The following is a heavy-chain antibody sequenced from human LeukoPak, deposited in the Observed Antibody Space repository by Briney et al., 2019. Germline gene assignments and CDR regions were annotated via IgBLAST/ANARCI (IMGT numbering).Heavy chain of an antibody. V-gene: IGHV5-51*01. CDR2: IYPRDSDT. CDR1: GYIFTNYW. J-gene: IGHJ4*02. Sequence: GESLKISCKASGYIFTNYWIGWVRQMPGKGLEWMGIIYPRDSDTRYSPSFQGQVTVSADKSISTAYLQWNTLEGSDTAMYYCARRQYSGYGFDFWGQGTLVTVSS. CDR3: ARRQYSGYGFDF. D-gene: IGHD5-12*01.